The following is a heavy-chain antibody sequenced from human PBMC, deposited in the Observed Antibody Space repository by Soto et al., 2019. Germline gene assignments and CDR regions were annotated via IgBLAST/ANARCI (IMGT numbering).Heavy chain of an antibody. CDR3: AKGSVAGRGRYYYYGMDV. V-gene: IGHV3-23*01. CDR1: GFTFSSYA. CDR2: ISGSGGST. Sequence: VGSLRLSCAASGFTFSSYAMSWVRQAPGKGLEWVSAISGSGGSTYYADSVKGRFTISRDNSKNTLYLQMNSLRAEDTAVYYCAKGSVAGRGRYYYYGMDVWGQGTTVTVSS. D-gene: IGHD6-19*01. J-gene: IGHJ6*02.